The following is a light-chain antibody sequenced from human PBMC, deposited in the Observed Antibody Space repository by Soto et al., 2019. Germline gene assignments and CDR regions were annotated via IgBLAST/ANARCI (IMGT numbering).Light chain of an antibody. CDR2: DAS. V-gene: IGKV3-20*01. J-gene: IGKJ4*01. CDR3: QQYGSSLFT. CDR1: QSVSSSD. Sequence: EIVLTQSPGTLSLSPGERATLSCRASQSVSSSDVAWYQQKPGQAPRPLIYDASSRATGIPDRFSGSGSGTDFTLTISRLEPEDFAVYYCQQYGSSLFTFGGGTKVEI.